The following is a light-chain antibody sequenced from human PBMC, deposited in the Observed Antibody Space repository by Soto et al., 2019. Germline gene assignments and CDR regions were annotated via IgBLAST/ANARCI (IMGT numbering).Light chain of an antibody. V-gene: IGKV3-11*01. Sequence: VWTQAPVTLSLSPGERATLSCRASQSFRGLLAWYQQKPGQAPRLLIYDAYNRATGIPPRFSGSGSGTDFTLTISSLEPEDSAVYYCQQRHIWPITFGQGTKVDIK. CDR2: DAY. J-gene: IGKJ1*01. CDR1: QSFRGL. CDR3: QQRHIWPIT.